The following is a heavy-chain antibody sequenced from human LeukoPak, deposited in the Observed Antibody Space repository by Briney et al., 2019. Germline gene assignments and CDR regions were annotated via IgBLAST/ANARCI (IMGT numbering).Heavy chain of an antibody. Sequence: GGSLRLSCAASGFTFSSYAMIWVRQAPGKGLEGVSAISGSGISTFYADSMKGRFTISRDNSKNMLYLQINSLRAEDTAVYFCARSRGYRARDDSWGRGTLVTVSS. CDR3: ARSRGYRARDDS. CDR1: GFTFSSYA. V-gene: IGHV3-23*01. J-gene: IGHJ5*01. CDR2: ISGSGIST. D-gene: IGHD3-22*01.